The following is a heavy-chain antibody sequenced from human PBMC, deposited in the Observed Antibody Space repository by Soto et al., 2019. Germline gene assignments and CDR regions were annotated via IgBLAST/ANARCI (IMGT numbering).Heavy chain of an antibody. J-gene: IGHJ4*02. V-gene: IGHV2-5*02. CDR3: AHRSIAARSGVYFDY. CDR1: GFSLSTSGVG. D-gene: IGHD6-6*01. Sequence: QITLKESGPTLVKPTQTLTLTCTFSGFSLSTSGVGVGWIRQHPGKALEWLALIYWDDDKGYSPSLKSRLTITKDTSKNQMVVTMTNMDPVDTATYYCAHRSIAARSGVYFDYWGPGTLVTVSS. CDR2: IYWDDDK.